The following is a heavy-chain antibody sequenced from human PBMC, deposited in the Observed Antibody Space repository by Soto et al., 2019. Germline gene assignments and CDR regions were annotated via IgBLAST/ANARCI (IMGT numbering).Heavy chain of an antibody. J-gene: IGHJ3*02. V-gene: IGHV4-31*03. Sequence: QVQLQESGPGLVKPSQTLSLTCTVSGGSISSGGYYWSWIRQHPGKGLEWIGYIYYSGSTYYNPSLKSRVTVSVATSKTQFSLKLSSVSAADTAVDYCARAPWGEVAVDIWGQGTMVTVSS. D-gene: IGHD3-16*01. CDR3: ARAPWGEVAVDI. CDR2: IYYSGST. CDR1: GGSISSGGYY.